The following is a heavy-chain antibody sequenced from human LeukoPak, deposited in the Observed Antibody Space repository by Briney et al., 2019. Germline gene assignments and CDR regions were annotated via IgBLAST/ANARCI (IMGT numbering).Heavy chain of an antibody. CDR3: AKRRVGATLLDY. D-gene: IGHD1-26*01. CDR2: INHSGST. J-gene: IGHJ4*02. CDR1: GGSFSGHY. V-gene: IGHV4-34*01. Sequence: PSETLSLTCAVYGGSFSGHYWSWIRQPPGKGLEWIGEINHSGSTNYNPSLKSRVTISVDTSKNQFSLKLSSVTAADTAVYYCAKRRVGATLLDYWGQGTLVTVSS.